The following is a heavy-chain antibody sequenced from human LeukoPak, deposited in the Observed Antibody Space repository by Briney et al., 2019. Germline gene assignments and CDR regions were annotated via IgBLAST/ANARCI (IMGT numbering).Heavy chain of an antibody. J-gene: IGHJ4*02. CDR3: ARVGSSGWDFDY. CDR2: ISYDGSNK. Sequence: GKSLRPSCAASGFTFSSYAMHWVRQAPGKGLEWVAVISYDGSNKYYADSVKGRFTISRDNSKNTLYLQMNSLRAEDTAVYYCARVGSSGWDFDYWGQGTLVTVSS. CDR1: GFTFSSYA. D-gene: IGHD6-19*01. V-gene: IGHV3-30*04.